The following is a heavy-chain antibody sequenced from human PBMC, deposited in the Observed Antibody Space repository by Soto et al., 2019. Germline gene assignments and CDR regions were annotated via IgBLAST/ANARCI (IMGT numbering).Heavy chain of an antibody. CDR2: VHNSGRA. CDR1: GASITAYY. CDR3: ARHEHRGTYPLAY. D-gene: IGHD1-26*01. Sequence: SETLSLTCAVSGASITAYYWAWVRQPPGKGLEYIGHVHNSGRADYNPSLRSRVTISVDTSRNQFSLHLNSVTAADTAVYFCARHEHRGTYPLAYWGQGTLVTIS. J-gene: IGHJ4*02. V-gene: IGHV4-59*08.